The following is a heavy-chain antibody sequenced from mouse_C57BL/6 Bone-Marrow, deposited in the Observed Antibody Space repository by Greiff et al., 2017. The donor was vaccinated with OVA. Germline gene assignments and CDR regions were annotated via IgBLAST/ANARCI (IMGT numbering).Heavy chain of an antibody. J-gene: IGHJ2*01. Sequence: QVQLQQSGAELVRPGASVKLSCKASGYTFTDYYINWVKQRPGQGLEWIARIYPGSGNTYYNEKFKGKATLTAEKSSSTAYMQLSSLTTEDAAVYFCARLIYDGCRYIDYWGQGTTLTVSS. CDR3: ARLIYDGCRYIDY. D-gene: IGHD2-3*01. V-gene: IGHV1-76*01. CDR1: GYTFTDYY. CDR2: IYPGSGNT.